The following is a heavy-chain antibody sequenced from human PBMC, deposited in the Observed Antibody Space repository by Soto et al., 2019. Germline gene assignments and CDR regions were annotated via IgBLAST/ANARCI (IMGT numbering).Heavy chain of an antibody. CDR1: GYTFTSYA. CDR3: ARERRIQLWTANWFDP. Sequence: ASVKVSCKASGYTFTSYAMHWVRQAPGQRLEWMGWINAGNGSTKYSQKFQGRVTITRDTSASTAYMELSSLRSEDTAVYYCARERRIQLWTANWFDPWGQGTLVTVS. D-gene: IGHD5-18*01. V-gene: IGHV1-3*01. J-gene: IGHJ5*02. CDR2: INAGNGST.